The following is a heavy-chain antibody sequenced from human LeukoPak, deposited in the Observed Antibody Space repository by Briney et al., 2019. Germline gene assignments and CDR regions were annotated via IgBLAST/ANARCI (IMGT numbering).Heavy chain of an antibody. CDR2: INPNSGGT. CDR1: GYTFTGYY. Sequence: ASVKVPCKASGYTFTGYYMHWVRQAPGQGLEWMGWINPNSGGTNYAQKFQGRVTMTRDASISTAYMELSRLRSDDTAVYYCARVFPIAVAGTEFDYWGQGTLVTVSS. D-gene: IGHD6-19*01. CDR3: ARVFPIAVAGTEFDY. J-gene: IGHJ4*02. V-gene: IGHV1-2*02.